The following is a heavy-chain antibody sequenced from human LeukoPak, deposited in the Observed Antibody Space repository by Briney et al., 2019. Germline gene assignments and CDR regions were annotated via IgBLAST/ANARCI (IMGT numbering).Heavy chain of an antibody. CDR1: GGSISSGGYY. CDR2: IYYSGST. V-gene: IGHV4-31*03. CDR3: ARFVVTPDAFDI. D-gene: IGHD4-23*01. J-gene: IGHJ3*02. Sequence: PSETLSLTCTVSGGSISSGGYYWSWIRQHPGKGLEWIGYIYYSGSTYYNPSLKSRVTISVDTSKNQFSLKLSSVTAADTAVYYCARFVVTPDAFDIWGQGTMVTVSS.